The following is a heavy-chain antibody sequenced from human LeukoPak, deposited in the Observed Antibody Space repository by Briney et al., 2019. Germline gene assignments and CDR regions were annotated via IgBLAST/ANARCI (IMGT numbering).Heavy chain of an antibody. J-gene: IGHJ4*02. CDR2: IYHSGST. CDR3: ARATGIAVAALDY. D-gene: IGHD6-19*01. Sequence: PSETLSLTCAVSGGSLSSSNWWSWVRQPPGKGLEWIGEIYHSGSTNYNPSLKSRVTISVDKSKNQFSLKLSSVTAADTAVYYCARATGIAVAALDYWGQGTLVTVSS. CDR1: GGSLSSSNW. V-gene: IGHV4-4*02.